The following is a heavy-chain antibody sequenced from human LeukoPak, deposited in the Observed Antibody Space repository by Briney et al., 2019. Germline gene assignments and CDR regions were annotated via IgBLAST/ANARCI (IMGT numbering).Heavy chain of an antibody. V-gene: IGHV1-69*13. CDR1: GGTFSSYA. Sequence: ASVKVSCKASGGTFSSYAISWVRQAPGQGLEWMGGIIPTFGTANYAQKFQGRVTITADGSTSTAYMELSSLRSEDTAVYYCARDEGGDGYNFDYFDYWGQGTLVTVSS. J-gene: IGHJ4*02. CDR2: IIPTFGTA. CDR3: ARDEGGDGYNFDYFDY. D-gene: IGHD5-24*01.